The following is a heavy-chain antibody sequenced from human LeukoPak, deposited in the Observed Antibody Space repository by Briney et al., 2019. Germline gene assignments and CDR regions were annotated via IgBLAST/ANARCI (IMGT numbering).Heavy chain of an antibody. V-gene: IGHV3-30*03. D-gene: IGHD3-22*01. CDR3: ARGGRYDSSGYLHYFDY. CDR2: ISYDGSNK. Sequence: PGGSLRLSCAASGFTFSSYGMHWVRQAPGKGLEWVAVISYDGSNKYYADSVKGRFTISRDNSKNTRYLQMNSLRAEDTAVYYCARGGRYDSSGYLHYFDYWGQGTLVTVSS. CDR1: GFTFSSYG. J-gene: IGHJ4*02.